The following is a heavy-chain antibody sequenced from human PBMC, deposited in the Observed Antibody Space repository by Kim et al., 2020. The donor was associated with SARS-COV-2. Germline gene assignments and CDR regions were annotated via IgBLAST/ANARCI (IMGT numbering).Heavy chain of an antibody. J-gene: IGHJ3*02. CDR3: ARDQRITMVRGVLIHAFDI. D-gene: IGHD3-10*01. CDR1: GYTFTSYG. Sequence: ASVKVSCKASGYTFTSYGISWVRQAPGQGLEWMGWISAYNGNTNYAQKLQGRVTMTTDTSTSTAYMELRSLRSDETAVYYCARDQRITMVRGVLIHAFDIWGQGTMVTVSS. CDR2: ISAYNGNT. V-gene: IGHV1-18*04.